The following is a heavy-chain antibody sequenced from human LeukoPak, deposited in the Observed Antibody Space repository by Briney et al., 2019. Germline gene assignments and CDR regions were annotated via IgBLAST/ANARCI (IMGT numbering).Heavy chain of an antibody. Sequence: ASVKVSCKASGYTLNTYGVSWVRQAPGQGLEWMGWISGYNGKRDFAQKFQGRLTMTTDASTNTAYMELRSLASDDTAVYYCARDRDSIAVAGSPRYFDYWGQGTLVTVSS. CDR1: GYTLNTYG. CDR3: ARDRDSIAVAGSPRYFDY. CDR2: ISGYNGKR. J-gene: IGHJ4*02. V-gene: IGHV1-18*01. D-gene: IGHD6-19*01.